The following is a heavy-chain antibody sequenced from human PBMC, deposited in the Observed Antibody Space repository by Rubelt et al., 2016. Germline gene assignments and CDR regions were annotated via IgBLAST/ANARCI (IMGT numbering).Heavy chain of an antibody. CDR1: GYSISSGYY. V-gene: IGHV4-38-2*02. Sequence: QVQLQESGPGLVKPSETLSLTCTVSGYSISSGYYWGWIRQPPGKGLEWIGSIYHSGSTYYNPALKGGVIISVETSKNQFSLKRSVVTAADTAVYYCARLEHSYRCLDYWGQGTLVTVSS. CDR2: IYHSGST. J-gene: IGHJ4*02. CDR3: ARLEHSYRCLDY. D-gene: IGHD1/OR15-1a*01.